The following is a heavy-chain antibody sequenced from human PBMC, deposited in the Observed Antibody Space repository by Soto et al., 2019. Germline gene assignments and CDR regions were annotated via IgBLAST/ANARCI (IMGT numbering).Heavy chain of an antibody. D-gene: IGHD3-10*01. J-gene: IGHJ6*02. CDR3: ARLRSGGMDV. CDR2: IYYSGST. V-gene: IGHV4-39*01. CDR1: GGSISSSSYY. Sequence: SETLSLTCTVSGGSISSSSYYWGWIRQPPGKGLEWIGSIYYSGSTYYNPSLKSRVTLSVDTAKNQFSLKLSSVTAADTAVYCCARLRSGGMDVWGQGTTVTVSS.